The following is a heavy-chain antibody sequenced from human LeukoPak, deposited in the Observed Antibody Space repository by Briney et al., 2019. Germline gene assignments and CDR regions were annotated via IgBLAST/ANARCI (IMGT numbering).Heavy chain of an antibody. CDR1: GGTFSSYA. CDR2: IIPIFGTA. CDR3: ARLDVGCSSTSCYFFRFDP. Sequence: SVKVSCKASGGTFSSYAISWVRQAPGQGLEWMGGIIPIFGTANYAQKFQGRVTITADESTSTAYMELSSLRSEDTAVYYCARLDVGCSSTSCYFFRFDPWGQGTLVTVSS. V-gene: IGHV1-69*13. D-gene: IGHD2-2*01. J-gene: IGHJ5*02.